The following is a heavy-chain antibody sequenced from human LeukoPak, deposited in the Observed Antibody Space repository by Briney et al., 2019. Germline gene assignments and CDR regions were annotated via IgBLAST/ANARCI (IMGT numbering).Heavy chain of an antibody. V-gene: IGHV4-30-4*01. Sequence: SETLSLTCTVSGDSISNGDYYWSWIRQPPGKGLEWIGYRYHSGSTYFNPSLKRRFTISLDTSKNQFSLQLTSVTATDTAVYYCARVNFGDLYFDFWGQGALVTVSS. CDR2: RYHSGST. J-gene: IGHJ4*02. CDR1: GDSISNGDYY. D-gene: IGHD3-10*01. CDR3: ARVNFGDLYFDF.